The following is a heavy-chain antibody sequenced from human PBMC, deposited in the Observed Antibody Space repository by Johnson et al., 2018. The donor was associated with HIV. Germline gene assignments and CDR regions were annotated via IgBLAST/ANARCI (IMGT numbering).Heavy chain of an antibody. CDR2: INWNGANL. CDR1: GFTFDDYG. Sequence: VQLVESGGGVVRPGGSLRLSCAASGFTFDDYGMSWVRQVPGKGLEWVSGINWNGANLGYADSVKGRFSISRDNSKNTLYLQMNSLRAEDTAVYYCASNPLSDAFDIWGQGTMVTVSS. CDR3: ASNPLSDAFDI. J-gene: IGHJ3*02. V-gene: IGHV3-20*04.